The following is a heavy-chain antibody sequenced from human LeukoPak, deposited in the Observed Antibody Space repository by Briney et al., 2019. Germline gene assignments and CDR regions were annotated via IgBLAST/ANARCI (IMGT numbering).Heavy chain of an antibody. Sequence: ASVKVSCKASGYTFTGYYMHWVRQAPGQGLEWMGWINPNSGGTNYAQKFQGRVTMTTDTSTSTAYMELRGLRSDDTAVYYCARAKYSSSSGIDYWGQGPLVTVSS. D-gene: IGHD6-6*01. V-gene: IGHV1-2*02. CDR1: GYTFTGYY. CDR2: INPNSGGT. J-gene: IGHJ4*02. CDR3: ARAKYSSSSGIDY.